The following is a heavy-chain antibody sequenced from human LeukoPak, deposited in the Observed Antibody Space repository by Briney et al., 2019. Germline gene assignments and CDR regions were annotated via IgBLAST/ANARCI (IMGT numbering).Heavy chain of an antibody. J-gene: IGHJ4*02. D-gene: IGHD3-10*01. CDR1: GGSISSYY. Sequence: SETLSLTCTVSGGSISSYYWSWIRQPPGKGLEWIGYIYYSGSTNYNPSLKSRVTISVDTSKNQFSLKLSSVTAADTAVYYCARVRYGSGTAFDYWGPGTLVTVSS. V-gene: IGHV4-59*12. CDR3: ARVRYGSGTAFDY. CDR2: IYYSGST.